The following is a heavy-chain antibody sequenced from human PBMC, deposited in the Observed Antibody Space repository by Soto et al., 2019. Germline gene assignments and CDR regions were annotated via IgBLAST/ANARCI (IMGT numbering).Heavy chain of an antibody. J-gene: IGHJ1*01. D-gene: IGHD3-22*01. CDR1: GGSISSGGYY. CDR2: IYYSGST. Sequence: QVQLQESGPGLVKHSETLSLTCTVSGGSISSGGYYWSWIRQHPGKGLEWIGYIYYSGSTYYNPCLKSRVTISVDTSKNQFSLKLSSVTAADTAVYYCAIYDSSGSRGFQHLGQGTLVTVSS. CDR3: AIYDSSGSRGFQH. V-gene: IGHV4-31*03.